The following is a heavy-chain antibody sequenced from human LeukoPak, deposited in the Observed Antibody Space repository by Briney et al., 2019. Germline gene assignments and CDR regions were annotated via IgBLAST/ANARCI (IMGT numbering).Heavy chain of an antibody. CDR3: ARGSGAWIQLWFSHLFDY. J-gene: IGHJ4*02. V-gene: IGHV3-21*01. Sequence: GGSLRLSRAASGFTFSSYSMNWVRQAPGKGLEWVSSISSSSSYIYYADSVKGRFTISRDNAKNSLYLQMNSLRAEDTAVYYCARGSGAWIQLWFSHLFDYWGQGTLVTVSS. D-gene: IGHD5-18*01. CDR2: ISSSSSYI. CDR1: GFTFSSYS.